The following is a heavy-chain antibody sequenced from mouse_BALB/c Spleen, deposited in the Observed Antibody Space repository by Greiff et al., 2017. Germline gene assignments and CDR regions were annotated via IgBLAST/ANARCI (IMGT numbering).Heavy chain of an antibody. J-gene: IGHJ4*01. CDR1: GFSFISFG. CDR2: IWAGGST. V-gene: IGHV2-9*02. Sequence: VQLLESGPGLVAPSQSLSITCTASGFSFISFGVHWVRQPPGKGLEWLGVIWAGGSTNYNSALMSRLSISKDNSKSQVFLRMNSLQTDDTAMYYCARVWDVRAYAMDYWGQGTSVTVAS. D-gene: IGHD4-1*01. CDR3: ARVWDVRAYAMDY.